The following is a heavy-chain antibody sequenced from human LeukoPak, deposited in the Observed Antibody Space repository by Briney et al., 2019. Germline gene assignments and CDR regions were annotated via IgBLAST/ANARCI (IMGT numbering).Heavy chain of an antibody. J-gene: IGHJ4*02. CDR3: ARAEYSSVWRQRGFGY. V-gene: IGHV1-69*05. D-gene: IGHD6-6*01. CDR2: ILPIFGTT. Sequence: SVKVSCKASGGTFSTYAVSWVRQAPGQGLEWMGGILPIFGTTKYAQKFQDRVTITTDESRNTTYMELSSLRSEDTAVYYCARAEYSSVWRQRGFGYWGQGTLVTVS. CDR1: GGTFSTYA.